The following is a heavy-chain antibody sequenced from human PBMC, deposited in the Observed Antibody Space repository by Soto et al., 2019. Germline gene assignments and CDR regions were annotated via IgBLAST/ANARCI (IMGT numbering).Heavy chain of an antibody. J-gene: IGHJ4*02. CDR3: ARGPIVANLDY. D-gene: IGHD5-12*01. Sequence: QVQLVESGGGVVQPGRSLRLSCAASGFTFSDYGMHWVRQAPGKGLEYVAVVWYDGTNKYYADSVKGRFTISRDNSKNTLYLQMNSLRAEDTAVYSCARGPIVANLDYWGQGTLVTVSS. CDR1: GFTFSDYG. CDR2: VWYDGTNK. V-gene: IGHV3-33*01.